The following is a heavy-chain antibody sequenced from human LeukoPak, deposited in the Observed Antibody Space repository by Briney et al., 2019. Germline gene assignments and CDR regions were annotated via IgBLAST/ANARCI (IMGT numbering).Heavy chain of an antibody. CDR2: IYYSGST. V-gene: IGHV4-59*07. Sequence: SDTLSLTCTVSGGSISSYYWSWIRQPPAKGLEWIGYIYYSGSTNYNPSLKSRLTISVDTSKNQFSLKLSSVTAADTAVYYCGSLIAVAGQVDYWGQGTLVTVSS. CDR3: GSLIAVAGQVDY. D-gene: IGHD6-19*01. CDR1: GGSISSYY. J-gene: IGHJ4*02.